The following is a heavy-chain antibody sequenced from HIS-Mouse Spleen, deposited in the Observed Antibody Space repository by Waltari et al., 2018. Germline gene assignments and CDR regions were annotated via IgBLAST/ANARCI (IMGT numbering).Heavy chain of an antibody. D-gene: IGHD3-16*01. J-gene: IGHJ3*02. Sequence: QVQLVQSGAEVKKPGASVKVSCKASGYTFTGYYMHWVRQAPGQGLEWMGWINPNSGGTNYAKKFQGRVTMTRDTSISTAYMELSRLRSDDTAVYYCAYAGGNYDAFDIWGQGTMVTVSS. CDR3: AYAGGNYDAFDI. CDR1: GYTFTGYY. CDR2: INPNSGGT. V-gene: IGHV1-2*02.